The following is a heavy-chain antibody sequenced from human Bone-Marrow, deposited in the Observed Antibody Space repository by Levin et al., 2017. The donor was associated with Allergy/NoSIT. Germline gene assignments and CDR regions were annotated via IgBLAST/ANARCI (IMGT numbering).Heavy chain of an antibody. D-gene: IGHD3-10*01. CDR1: GFTFTTNA. CDR3: AKGGYYGSGSFIDY. J-gene: IGHJ4*02. V-gene: IGHV3-23*01. Sequence: LSLTCGASGFTFTTNALSWVRQAPGKGLEWVSAISGGGGTTYYPNSVKGRFTISRDNSKNTMYLQMNSLRAEDTAVYYCAKGGYYGSGSFIDYWGQGTLVTVSS. CDR2: ISGGGGTT.